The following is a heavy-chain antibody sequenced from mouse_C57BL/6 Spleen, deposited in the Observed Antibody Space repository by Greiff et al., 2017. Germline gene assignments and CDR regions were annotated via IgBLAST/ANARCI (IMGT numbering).Heavy chain of an antibody. CDR1: GYTFTSYW. CDR2: IDPSDSYT. J-gene: IGHJ4*01. CDR3: ARGGLYDGDSTALGY. V-gene: IGHV1-59*01. D-gene: IGHD2-3*01. Sequence: VQLQQPGAELVRPGTSVKLSCKASGYTFTSYWMHWVKQRPGQGLEWIGVIDPSDSYTNYNQKFKGKATLTVDKSSSTAYMQLSSLTSEDSAVFYCARGGLYDGDSTALGYWGQGTSVTVSA.